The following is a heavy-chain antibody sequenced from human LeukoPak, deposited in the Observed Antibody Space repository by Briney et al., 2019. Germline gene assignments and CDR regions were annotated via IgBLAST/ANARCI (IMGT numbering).Heavy chain of an antibody. D-gene: IGHD3-22*01. CDR1: GFTFSNAW. V-gene: IGHV3-15*01. J-gene: IGHJ4*02. CDR3: TTEKDYYDSSGYFDN. Sequence: GGSLRLSCAASGFTFSNAWMSWVRQAPGKGLEWVGRIKSKTDGGTTDYAAPVKGRFTISRDDSKNTLYLQMNSLKTEDTAVYYCTTEKDYYDSSGYFDNWGQGTLVTVSS. CDR2: IKSKTDGGTT.